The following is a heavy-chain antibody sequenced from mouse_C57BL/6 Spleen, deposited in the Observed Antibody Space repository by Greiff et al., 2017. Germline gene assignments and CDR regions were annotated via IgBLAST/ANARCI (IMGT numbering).Heavy chain of an antibody. CDR2: IYPGDGDT. D-gene: IGHD1-1*01. CDR1: GYAFSSSW. CDR3: ALLRYPY. V-gene: IGHV1-82*01. Sequence: QVQLQQSGPELVKPGASVKISCKASGYAFSSSWMNWVKQRPGKGLEWIGRIYPGDGDTNYNGKFKGKATLTADKSSSTAYMQLSSLTSEDSAVYFCALLRYPYWGQGTSVTVSS. J-gene: IGHJ4*01.